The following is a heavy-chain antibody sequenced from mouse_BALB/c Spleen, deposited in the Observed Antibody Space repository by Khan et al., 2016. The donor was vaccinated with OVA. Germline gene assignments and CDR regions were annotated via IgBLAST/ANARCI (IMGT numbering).Heavy chain of an antibody. Sequence: QLEESGPGLVNPSQSLSLTCTVTGYSITSDYAWNWIRQFPGNKLEWMGYINYSGSTNYNPALKCRISITRDTSKNQFFLQLNSVTTEDTATYYCARDGSRYNYAMDYWGQGTSVTVSS. CDR2: INYSGST. CDR1: GYSITSDYA. D-gene: IGHD2-3*01. V-gene: IGHV3-2*02. J-gene: IGHJ4*01. CDR3: ARDGSRYNYAMDY.